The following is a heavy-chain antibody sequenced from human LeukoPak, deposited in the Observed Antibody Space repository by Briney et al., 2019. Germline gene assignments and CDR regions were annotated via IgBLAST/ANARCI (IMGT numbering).Heavy chain of an antibody. CDR3: ARDKVPGDF. J-gene: IGHJ4*02. CDR1: GGSISRYY. V-gene: IGHV4-59*01. CDR2: IYYSGSI. Sequence: SETLSLTCTVSGGSISRYYWSWIRQPPGKGLEWIGYIYYSGSINYNPSLESRVTISVDTSKNQFSLKLSSVTAADTAVYYCARDKVPGDFWGPGTLVTVSS.